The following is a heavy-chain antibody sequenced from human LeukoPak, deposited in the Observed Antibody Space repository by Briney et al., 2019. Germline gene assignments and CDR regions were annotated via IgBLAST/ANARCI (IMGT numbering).Heavy chain of an antibody. Sequence: PSETLSLTCTVSGGSISSYYWRWIREPPGKGLEWIGYICYSGSTNYNPSLKSRVTISVDTSKNQFSLKLSSVTAADTAVYYCARVSTMLDVWGKGTTVTVSS. CDR3: ARVSTMLDV. CDR1: GGSISSYY. D-gene: IGHD3-3*01. CDR2: ICYSGST. J-gene: IGHJ6*04. V-gene: IGHV4-59*01.